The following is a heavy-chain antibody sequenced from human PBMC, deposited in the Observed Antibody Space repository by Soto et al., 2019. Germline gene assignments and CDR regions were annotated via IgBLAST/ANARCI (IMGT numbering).Heavy chain of an antibody. V-gene: IGHV1-18*01. CDR3: ARDAAVGLFDY. CDR1: GYTFTSYG. CDR2: INPYNGNT. D-gene: IGHD1-26*01. Sequence: QVQLEQSGAEVKKPGASVKVSCKASGYTFTSYGISWVRQAPGQGLEWMGWINPYNGNTKYAQKLLGRVTMTTDTSTSTAYMELRSLRSDDTAVYYCARDAAVGLFDYWGQGTLVTVSS. J-gene: IGHJ4*02.